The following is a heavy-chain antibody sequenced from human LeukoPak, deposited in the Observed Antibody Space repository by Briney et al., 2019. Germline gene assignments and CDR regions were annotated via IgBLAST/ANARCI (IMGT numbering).Heavy chain of an antibody. CDR2: TYRGGST. CDR1: GFNVSSNY. CDR3: ARVDSITAQFDY. D-gene: IGHD6-6*01. J-gene: IGHJ4*02. V-gene: IGHV3-66*01. Sequence: PGGSLRLSCAVAGFNVSSNYLNWVRQAPGKGRGWVSVTYRGGSTYYADSAKGRFTISRDNSKNTLYLQMNSLRAEDTAVYHCARVDSITAQFDYWGQGTLVTVSS.